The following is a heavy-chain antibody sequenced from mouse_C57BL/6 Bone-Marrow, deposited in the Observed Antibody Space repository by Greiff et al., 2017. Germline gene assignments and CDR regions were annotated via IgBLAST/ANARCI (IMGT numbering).Heavy chain of an antibody. CDR3: ARLGFDYSSGDWYFDV. CDR2: IYPTSGST. CDR1: GYTFTSYG. D-gene: IGHD2-5*01. Sequence: VQLQHSGPELVKPGASVQLSCKASGYTFTSYGINWVKQRPGQGLEWIGMIYPTSGSTNYNEKFKGKATLTVDKSSSTAYMELNSLTSEDSAVYFCARLGFDYSSGDWYFDVWGRGTTVTVSS. J-gene: IGHJ1*03. V-gene: IGHV1-85*01.